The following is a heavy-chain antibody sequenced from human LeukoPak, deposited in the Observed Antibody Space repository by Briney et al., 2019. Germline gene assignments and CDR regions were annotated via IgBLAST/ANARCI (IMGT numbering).Heavy chain of an antibody. J-gene: IGHJ4*02. CDR2: ISNDGGGT. V-gene: IGHV3-23*01. D-gene: IGHD2-2*01. Sequence: PGGSLRLSCAASGFIFNNYGLVWVRQAPGKGLEWVSAISNDGGGTTYADSVKGRFTISRDNSKNTLYLQMNSLRAEDTALYYCAKDRSLVPAALNYWGQGTLVIDSS. CDR1: GFIFNNYG. CDR3: AKDRSLVPAALNY.